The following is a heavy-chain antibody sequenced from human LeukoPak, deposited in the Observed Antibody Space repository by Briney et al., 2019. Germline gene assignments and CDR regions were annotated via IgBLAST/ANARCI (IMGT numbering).Heavy chain of an antibody. V-gene: IGHV3-66*01. J-gene: IGHJ3*02. Sequence: GGSLRLSCAASGFTVSSNYMSWVRQAPGKGLEWVSVIYSGGSTYYADSVKGRFTISRDNSKNTLYPQMNSLRAEDTAVYYCARDRVLDAFDIWGQGTMVTVSS. CDR2: IYSGGST. CDR3: ARDRVLDAFDI. D-gene: IGHD5-24*01. CDR1: GFTVSSNY.